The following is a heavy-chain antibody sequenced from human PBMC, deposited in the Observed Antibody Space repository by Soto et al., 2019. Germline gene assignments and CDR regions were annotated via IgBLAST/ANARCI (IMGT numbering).Heavy chain of an antibody. CDR1: GGSFSGYY. CDR3: ASHPRGDILTGYYPYYFDY. J-gene: IGHJ4*02. CDR2: INHSGST. V-gene: IGHV4-34*01. D-gene: IGHD3-9*01. Sequence: SETLSLTCAVYGGSFSGYYWSLIRQPPGKGLEWIGEINHSGSTNYNPSLKSRVTISVDTSKNQFSLKLSSVTAADTAVYYCASHPRGDILTGYYPYYFDYWGQGTLVTVSS.